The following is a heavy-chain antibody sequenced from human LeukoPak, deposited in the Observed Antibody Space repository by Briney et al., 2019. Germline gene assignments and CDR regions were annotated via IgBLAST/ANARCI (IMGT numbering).Heavy chain of an antibody. CDR3: AIHDYLAV. CDR1: GFTFSSYA. CDR2: IKQDGSEK. Sequence: PGGSLRLSCAASGFTFSSYAMSWVRQAPGKGLEWVANIKQDGSEKYYVDSVKGRFTISRDNAKNSLYLQMSSLRAEDTAVYYCAIHDYLAVWGQGTLVTVSS. J-gene: IGHJ4*02. V-gene: IGHV3-7*01. D-gene: IGHD4-11*01.